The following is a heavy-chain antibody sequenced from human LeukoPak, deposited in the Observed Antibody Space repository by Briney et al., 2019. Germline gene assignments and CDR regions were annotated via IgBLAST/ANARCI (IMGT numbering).Heavy chain of an antibody. CDR2: INPSGGST. J-gene: IGHJ6*03. CDR3: ARYLAAAGSYYYYMDV. V-gene: IGHV1-46*01. Sequence: ASVKVSCKASGYTFTSYYMHWVRQAPGQGLEWMGIINPSGGSTSYAQKFQGRVTMTRDTSTSTVYMELSSLRSEDTAVYYCARYLAAAGSYYYYMDVWGKGTTVTVSS. CDR1: GYTFTSYY. D-gene: IGHD6-13*01.